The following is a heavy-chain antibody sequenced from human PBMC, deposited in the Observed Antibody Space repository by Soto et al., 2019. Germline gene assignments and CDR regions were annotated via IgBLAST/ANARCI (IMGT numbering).Heavy chain of an antibody. CDR3: ARTAPMDAGDKYYYDF. J-gene: IGHJ4*02. V-gene: IGHV1-8*01. Sequence: ASVKVSCKASGFTLASNDINWVRQGPGQCLQWMGWMNANVDATDSPQEFKWRVSMTWNASISTVYMDLRSLTSEDTAIYYCARTAPMDAGDKYYYDFWGQGALVTVSS. D-gene: IGHD3-16*01. CDR1: GFTLASND. CDR2: MNANVDAT.